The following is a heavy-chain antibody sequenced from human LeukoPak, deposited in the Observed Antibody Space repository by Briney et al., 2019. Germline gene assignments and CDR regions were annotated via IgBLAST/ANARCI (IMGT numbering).Heavy chain of an antibody. V-gene: IGHV4-34*01. CDR3: ARGSTRLRYFDWPYMDV. Sequence: SETLSLTCAVYGGSFSGYYWSWIRQPSGKGLEWIGEINHSGSTNYNPSLKSRVTISVDTSKNQFSLKLSSVTAADTAVYYCARGSTRLRYFDWPYMDVWGKGTTVTVSS. D-gene: IGHD3-9*01. CDR2: INHSGST. J-gene: IGHJ6*03. CDR1: GGSFSGYY.